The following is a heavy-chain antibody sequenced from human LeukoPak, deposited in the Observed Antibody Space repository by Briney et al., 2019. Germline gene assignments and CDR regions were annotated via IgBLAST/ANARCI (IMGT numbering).Heavy chain of an antibody. V-gene: IGHV1-46*01. D-gene: IGHD2-15*01. Sequence: GASVKVSCKASGYTFTSYHMHWVRQAPGQGLEWMGIINPSGGSTTYAQKFQGRVTMTRDTPTSTVYMELSSLSSEDTAVYYCARAATQNWFDPWGQGTLVTVSS. CDR2: INPSGGST. CDR3: ARAATQNWFDP. CDR1: GYTFTSYH. J-gene: IGHJ5*02.